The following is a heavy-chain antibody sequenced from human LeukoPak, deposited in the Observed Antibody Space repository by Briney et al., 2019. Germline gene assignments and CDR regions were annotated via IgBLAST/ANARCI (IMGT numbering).Heavy chain of an antibody. CDR1: GFTFSNYG. Sequence: GGSLRLSCAASGFTFSNYGMNWVRQAPGKGLEWISSITTAGTFKYYADSLRGRFTIPRDNAKNSLFLRMDGLRAEDTAVYYCVRGSLASGVVVYYYYYLDVWGKGTTVTVSS. CDR2: ITTAGTFK. CDR3: VRGSLASGVVVYYYYYLDV. D-gene: IGHD3-3*01. V-gene: IGHV3-21*01. J-gene: IGHJ6*03.